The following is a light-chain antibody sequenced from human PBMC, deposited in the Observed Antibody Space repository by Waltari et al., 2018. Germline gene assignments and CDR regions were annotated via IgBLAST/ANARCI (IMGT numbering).Light chain of an antibody. CDR2: RTN. V-gene: IGLV1-47*01. J-gene: IGLJ3*02. CDR3: AAWDDSLSGWV. Sequence: QSVLTQPPSASGTPGQRVTISCSGSSSNIGSNYVYWYQQPPGTAPKLLIYRTNQRPLGVPDRVAGSESGTSASLAISWLRSEDEADYYCAAWDDSLSGWVFGGGTKLTVL. CDR1: SSNIGSNY.